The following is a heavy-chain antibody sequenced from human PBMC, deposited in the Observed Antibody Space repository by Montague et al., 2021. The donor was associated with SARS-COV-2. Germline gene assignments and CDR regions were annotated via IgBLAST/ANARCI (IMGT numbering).Heavy chain of an antibody. V-gene: IGHV3-48*03. D-gene: IGHD3-3*01. J-gene: IGHJ5*02. CDR1: GFTFSSYE. CDR3: AALGSPRITIFGVVTHNWFDP. Sequence: SLRLSCAASGFTFSSYEMNWVRQAPGKGLEWVSYISSSGSTIYYADSVKGRFTISRDNAKNSLYLQMNSLRAEDTAVYYCAALGSPRITIFGVVTHNWFDPWGQGTLVTVSS. CDR2: ISSSGSTI.